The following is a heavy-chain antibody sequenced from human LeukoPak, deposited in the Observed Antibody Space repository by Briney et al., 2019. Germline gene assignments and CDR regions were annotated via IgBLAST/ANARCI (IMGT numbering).Heavy chain of an antibody. CDR1: GGSFSGYY. J-gene: IGHJ4*02. D-gene: IGHD6-19*01. CDR3: AREGSVAGLTYFDY. Sequence: SETLSLTCAVYGGSFSGYYRSWIRRPPGKGLEWIGEINHSGSTNYNPSLRSRVTISVDTSKNQFSLKLSSVTAADTAVYYCAREGSVAGLTYFDYWGQGTLVTVSS. V-gene: IGHV4-34*01. CDR2: INHSGST.